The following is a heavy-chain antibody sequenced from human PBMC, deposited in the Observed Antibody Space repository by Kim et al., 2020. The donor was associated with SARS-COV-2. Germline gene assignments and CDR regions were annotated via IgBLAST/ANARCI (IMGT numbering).Heavy chain of an antibody. J-gene: IGHJ3*01. CDR1: GFTFSSYA. Sequence: GGSLRLFCAASGFTFSSYAMYWVRQAPGKGLEWVAGISYDGSQEYYTDSVKGRFTISRDRSKNTVNVQMDSLRDEDTAVYYCARRHYYDGRTYYPFDLWG. CDR3: ARRHYYDGRTYYPFDL. D-gene: IGHD3-22*01. CDR2: ISYDGSQE. V-gene: IGHV3-30*04.